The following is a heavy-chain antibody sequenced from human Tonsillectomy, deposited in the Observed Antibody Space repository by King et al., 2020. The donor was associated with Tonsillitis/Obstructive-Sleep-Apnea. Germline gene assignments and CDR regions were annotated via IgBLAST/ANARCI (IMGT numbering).Heavy chain of an antibody. CDR2: ISAHNGNR. J-gene: IGHJ5*02. CDR3: ARAEGYYDRSAYWFDP. D-gene: IGHD3-22*01. CDR1: GYTFNNYG. V-gene: IGHV1-18*01. Sequence: VQLVESGGEVRKPGASVKVSCKASGYTFNNYGISWVRQAPGQGLEWMGWISAHNGNRNYAQKLQGRVTMTTDTSTTTAYMELRSLRSDDTAVYYCARAEGYYDRSAYWFDPWGQGTLVTVSS.